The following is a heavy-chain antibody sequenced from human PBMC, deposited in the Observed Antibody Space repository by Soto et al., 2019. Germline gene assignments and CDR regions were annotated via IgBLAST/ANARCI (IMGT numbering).Heavy chain of an antibody. V-gene: IGHV1-3*01. CDR3: ARSGSCTSTSCYGGLDY. J-gene: IGHJ4*02. CDR1: GYTFNNYA. CDR2: INAGNGNT. D-gene: IGHD2-2*01. Sequence: ASVKVSCKASGYTFNNYAIHWVRQAPGQRLEWMGWINAGNGNTKNSQKFQGRVTITRDTSASTTYMDLSSLRSEDTAVYYCARSGSCTSTSCYGGLDYWGQGTLVTVSS.